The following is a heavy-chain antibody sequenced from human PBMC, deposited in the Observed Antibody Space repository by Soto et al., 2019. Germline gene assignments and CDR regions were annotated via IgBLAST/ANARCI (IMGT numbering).Heavy chain of an antibody. Sequence: ASVKVSCKASGYTFTSYDINWVRQATGQGLEWMGWINPNSANTGYAQKFQGRVTMTRDTSMSTAYMELSSLRSEDTAVYYCARVYCISTSCYGDNWFDPWGQGTLVTVSS. J-gene: IGHJ5*02. CDR2: INPNSANT. CDR1: GYTFTSYD. V-gene: IGHV1-8*01. D-gene: IGHD2-2*01. CDR3: ARVYCISTSCYGDNWFDP.